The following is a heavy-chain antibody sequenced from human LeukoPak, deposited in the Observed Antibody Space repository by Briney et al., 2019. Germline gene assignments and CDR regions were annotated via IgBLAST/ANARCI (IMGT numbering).Heavy chain of an antibody. J-gene: IGHJ6*02. CDR1: GGSISSYY. V-gene: IGHV4-59*01. Sequence: SETLSLTCTVSGGSISSYYWSWIRQPPGKGLEWIGYIYYSGSTNYNPSLKSRVTISVDTSKNQFSLKLSSVTAADTAVYYCARAGPQNPQWELIFPREDYGMDVWGQGTTVTVSS. CDR3: ARAGPQNPQWELIFPREDYGMDV. CDR2: IYYSGST. D-gene: IGHD1-26*01.